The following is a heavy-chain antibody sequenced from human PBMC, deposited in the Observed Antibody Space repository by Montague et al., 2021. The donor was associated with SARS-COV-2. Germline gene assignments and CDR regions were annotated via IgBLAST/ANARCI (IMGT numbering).Heavy chain of an antibody. CDR1: GGSTASHS. Sequence: SETLSLTCTVSGGSTASHSWNWIRQSPGKRPEWIGYVYYNGDTKYNPSLQSRVTISIATSENQFSLRLNSVTAADTAVYFCARGWAFDHWGQGRLVTVSS. CDR3: ARGWAFDH. D-gene: IGHD6-19*01. V-gene: IGHV4-59*08. CDR2: VYYNGDT. J-gene: IGHJ3*01.